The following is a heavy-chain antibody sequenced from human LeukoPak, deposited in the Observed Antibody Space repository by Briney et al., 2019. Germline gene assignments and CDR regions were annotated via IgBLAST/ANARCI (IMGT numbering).Heavy chain of an antibody. V-gene: IGHV1-2*02. CDR1: GYTFTCYY. D-gene: IGHD6-13*01. J-gene: IGHJ5*02. CDR2: INPNSGGT. CDR3: ARAVAAAGTTYNWFDP. Sequence: ASVKVSFKSSGYTFTCYYMHWVRQAPGQGLEWMGWINPNSGGTNFAQKFQGRVTMTRDTSISTAYMELSRLRSDDTAVYYCARAVAAAGTTYNWFDPWGQGTLVTVSS.